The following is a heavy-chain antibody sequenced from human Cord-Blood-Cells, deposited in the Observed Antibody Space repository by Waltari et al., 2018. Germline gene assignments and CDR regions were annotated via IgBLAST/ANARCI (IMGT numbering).Heavy chain of an antibody. Sequence: EVQLVESGGGLVQPGGSLRLCCAASGFTFSSYEMNWFRPAPGKGLEWVSYISSSGSTIYYAESVKGRFTISRDNAKNSLYLQMNSLRAEDTAVYYCATGYYDSSGSTDYWGQGTLVTVSS. D-gene: IGHD3-22*01. CDR2: ISSSGSTI. J-gene: IGHJ4*02. CDR3: ATGYYDSSGSTDY. V-gene: IGHV3-48*03. CDR1: GFTFSSYE.